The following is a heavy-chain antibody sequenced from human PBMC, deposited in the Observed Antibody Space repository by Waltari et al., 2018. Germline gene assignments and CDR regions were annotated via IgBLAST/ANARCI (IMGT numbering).Heavy chain of an antibody. V-gene: IGHV3-7*01. J-gene: IGHJ4*02. CDR1: GFTFSSYW. Sequence: EVQLVESGGGWVQPGGSLRLSCAASGFTFSSYWMSWVRQAPGKGLEWVANIKQDGSEKYYVDSVKGRFTISRDNAKNSLYLQMNSLRAEDTAVYYCARDPHYDFWSGYYVYWGQGTLVTVSS. D-gene: IGHD3-3*01. CDR2: IKQDGSEK. CDR3: ARDPHYDFWSGYYVY.